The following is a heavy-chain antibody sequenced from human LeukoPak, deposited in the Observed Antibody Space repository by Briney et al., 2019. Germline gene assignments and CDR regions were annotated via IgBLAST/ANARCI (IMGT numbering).Heavy chain of an antibody. J-gene: IGHJ2*01. CDR3: ARRPGDSSSSWYFDH. V-gene: IGHV3-21*01. CDR2: ISSSSSYI. D-gene: IGHD6-6*01. Sequence: PGGSLRLSCAASGFTFSSYSMNWVRQAPGKGLEWVSSISSSSSYIYYADSVKGRFTISRDNAKNSLYLQMNSLRAEDTAVYYCARRPGDSSSSWYFDHWGRGTLVTVSS. CDR1: GFTFSSYS.